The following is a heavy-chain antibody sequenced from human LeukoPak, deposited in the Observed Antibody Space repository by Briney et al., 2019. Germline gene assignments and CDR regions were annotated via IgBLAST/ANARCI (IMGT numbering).Heavy chain of an antibody. V-gene: IGHV3-11*04. CDR1: RLTFGDFSDYY. CDR3: VITAGRAGATDH. Sequence: GGSLRLSCAASRLTFGDFSDYYMSWIRQTPGKGLAWLSYISNSGDTIYYADSVKGRFTISRDNAKKSLFLQMDGLRVEDTAVYYCVITAGRAGATDHWGQGALVTVSS. CDR2: ISNSGDTI. J-gene: IGHJ5*02. D-gene: IGHD1-14*01.